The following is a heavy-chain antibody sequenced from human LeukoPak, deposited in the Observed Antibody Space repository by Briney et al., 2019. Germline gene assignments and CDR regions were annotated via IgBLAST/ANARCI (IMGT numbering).Heavy chain of an antibody. V-gene: IGHV4-4*02. D-gene: IGHD2-8*01. J-gene: IGHJ4*02. Sequence: SGTLSLTCGVSGGSITSTNWWSWVRQPPGQGLEWIGEVSLSGLTNYNPSLSSRVIMALDTSKNHLSLHLTSVTTADTAVYYCSRENGAFSPFGYWGQGYLVTVLS. CDR3: SRENGAFSPFGY. CDR1: GGSITSTNW. CDR2: VSLSGLT.